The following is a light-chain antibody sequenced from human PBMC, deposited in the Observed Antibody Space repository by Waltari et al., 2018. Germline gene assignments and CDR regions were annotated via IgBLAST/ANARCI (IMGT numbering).Light chain of an antibody. CDR1: QSVSRA. CDR2: GAS. V-gene: IGKV3-20*01. CDR3: QHYVRLPVT. Sequence: EIVLTQSPGTLSLSQGERATLSCRASQSVSRALAWYQQKPGQAPRLLIYGASSRATGIPDRFSGSGSGTDFSLTISSLEPEDFAVYYCQHYVRLPVTFGQGTKVEIK. J-gene: IGKJ1*01.